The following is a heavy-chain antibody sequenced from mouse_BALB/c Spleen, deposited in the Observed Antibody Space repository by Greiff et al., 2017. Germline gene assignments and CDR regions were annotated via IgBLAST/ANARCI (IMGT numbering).Heavy chain of an antibody. J-gene: IGHJ3*01. D-gene: IGHD2-3*01. V-gene: IGHV3-6*02. CDR3: ASYEGAY. CDR1: GYSITSGYY. Sequence: EVQLQESGPGLVKPSQSLSLTCSVTGYSITSGYYWNWIRQFPGNKLEWMGYISYDGSNNYNPSLKNRISITRDTSKNQFFLKLNSVTTEDTATYYCASYEGAYWGQGTLVTVSA. CDR2: ISYDGSN.